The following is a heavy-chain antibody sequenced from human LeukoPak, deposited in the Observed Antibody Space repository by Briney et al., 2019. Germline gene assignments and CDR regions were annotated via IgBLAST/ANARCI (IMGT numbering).Heavy chain of an antibody. V-gene: IGHV3-30*02. CDR3: AKDRTVVVTAYGGWFDP. D-gene: IGHD2-15*01. CDR1: GITFSTSG. CDR2: MRHDGSNE. Sequence: GGSLRLSCAASGITFSTSGMHWVRQAPGRGLEWVAFMRHDGSNEKYADSVKGRFTISRDNSKNPLYLQMNSLIVEDTAVYYCAKDRTVVVTAYGGWFDPWGQGTLVTVSS. J-gene: IGHJ5*02.